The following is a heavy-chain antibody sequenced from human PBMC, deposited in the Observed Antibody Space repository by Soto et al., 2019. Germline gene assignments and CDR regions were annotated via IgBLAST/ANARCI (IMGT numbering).Heavy chain of an antibody. D-gene: IGHD1-1*01. V-gene: IGHV1-18*04. Sequence: QVHLVQSGAEVKKPGASVKVSCKASGYTFNTYGISWVRQAPGQGLEWMGWISVYNGNTNYAQKLQGRVTMTIDTSTTKDYMELRSMRYDDTAVYYWARDVGWNGHSQGYYFDYWGQGTLVTVS. CDR1: GYTFNTYG. CDR3: ARDVGWNGHSQGYYFDY. CDR2: ISVYNGNT. J-gene: IGHJ4*02.